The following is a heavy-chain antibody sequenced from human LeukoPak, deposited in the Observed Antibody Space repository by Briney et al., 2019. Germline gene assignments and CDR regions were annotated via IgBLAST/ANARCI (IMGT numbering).Heavy chain of an antibody. CDR1: GFTFSSYW. J-gene: IGHJ4*02. CDR2: IKQDGSEK. D-gene: IGHD4-17*01. V-gene: IGHV3-7*01. CDR3: ARSLRWGNGDYCFDY. Sequence: GGSLRLSCAASGFTFSSYWMSWVRQAPGKGLEWVANIKQDGSEKYYVDSVKGRFTISRDNAKNSLYLQMNSLRAEDTAVYYCARSLRWGNGDYCFDYWGQGTLVTVSS.